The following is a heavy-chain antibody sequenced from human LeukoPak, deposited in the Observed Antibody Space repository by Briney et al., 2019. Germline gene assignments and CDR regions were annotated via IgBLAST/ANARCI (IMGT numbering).Heavy chain of an antibody. V-gene: IGHV4-59*12. CDR3: ASRRSSSWFRTLDY. D-gene: IGHD6-13*01. Sequence: SETLSLTCTVSGGSISSYYWSWIRQPPGKGLEWIAYIYYSGSTNYNPSLKSRVTISVDTSKNQFSLKLSSVTAADTAVYYCASRRSSSWFRTLDYWGQGTLVTVSS. J-gene: IGHJ4*02. CDR2: IYYSGST. CDR1: GGSISSYY.